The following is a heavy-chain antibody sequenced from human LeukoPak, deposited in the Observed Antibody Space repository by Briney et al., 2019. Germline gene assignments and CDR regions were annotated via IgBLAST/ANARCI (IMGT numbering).Heavy chain of an antibody. CDR3: AAERYCSSTSCYVYYYYGMDV. CDR1: GGTFSSYA. CDR2: IIPIFGTA. Sequence: SVKVSCKASGGTFSSYAISWVRQAPGQGLEWMGGIIPIFGTANYAQKFQGRVTITADKSTSTAYMELSSLRSEDTAVYYCAAERYCSSTSCYVYYYYGMDVWGKGTTVTVSS. D-gene: IGHD2-2*01. J-gene: IGHJ6*04. V-gene: IGHV1-69*06.